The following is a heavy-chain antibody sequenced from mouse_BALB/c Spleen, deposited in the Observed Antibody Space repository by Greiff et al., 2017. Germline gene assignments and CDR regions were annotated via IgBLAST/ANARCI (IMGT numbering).Heavy chain of an antibody. CDR1: GYTFTSYW. CDR2: IYPGDGDT. Sequence: VQLQESGAELARPGASVKLSCKASGYTFTSYWMQWVKQRPGQGLEWIGAIYPGDGDTRYTQKFKGKATLTADKSSSTAYMQLSSLASEDSAVYYCARPPMITTPSYAMDYWGQGTSVTVSS. D-gene: IGHD2-4*01. J-gene: IGHJ4*01. V-gene: IGHV1-87*01. CDR3: ARPPMITTPSYAMDY.